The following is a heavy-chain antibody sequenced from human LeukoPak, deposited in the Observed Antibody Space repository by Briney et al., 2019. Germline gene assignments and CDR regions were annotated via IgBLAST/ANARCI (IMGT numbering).Heavy chain of an antibody. D-gene: IGHD3-16*02. J-gene: IGHJ4*02. CDR1: GFTVSSNY. Sequence: GGSLRLSCAASGFTVSSNYMSWVRQAPGKGLEWVSVIYSGGSTYYADSVKGRFTISRDNSKNTLYLQMNCLRAEDTAVYYCARASYYDYVWGSYRELDYWGQGTLVTVSS. CDR3: ARASYYDYVWGSYRELDY. V-gene: IGHV3-53*05. CDR2: IYSGGST.